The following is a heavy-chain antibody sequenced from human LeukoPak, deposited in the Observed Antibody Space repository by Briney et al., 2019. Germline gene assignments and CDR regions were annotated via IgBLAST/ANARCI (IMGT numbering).Heavy chain of an antibody. Sequence: SETLSQTCTVSGGTVSCGSYYWSWIRQPPGKGLEWIGYIYYSGSTNYNPSLKSRVTISVDTSKNQFSLKLSSVTAADTAVYYCARGGALDYWGQGTLVTVSS. J-gene: IGHJ4*02. D-gene: IGHD3-16*01. CDR1: GGTVSCGSYY. CDR3: ARGGALDY. V-gene: IGHV4-61*01. CDR2: IYYSGST.